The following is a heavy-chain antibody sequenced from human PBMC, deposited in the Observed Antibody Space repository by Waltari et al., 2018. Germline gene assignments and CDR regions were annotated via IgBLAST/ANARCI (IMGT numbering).Heavy chain of an antibody. D-gene: IGHD2-2*01. CDR2: IIPIFGTA. CDR1: GGTFSSYA. V-gene: IGHV1-69*01. J-gene: IGHJ5*02. CDR3: ARESPLGYCSSTSCWFDP. Sequence: QVQLVQSGAEVKKPGSSVTVSCKASGGTFSSYAISWVRQAPGQGLEWMGGIIPIFGTANYAQKFQGRVTITADESTSTAYMELSSLRSEDTAVYYCARESPLGYCSSTSCWFDPWGQGTLVTVSS.